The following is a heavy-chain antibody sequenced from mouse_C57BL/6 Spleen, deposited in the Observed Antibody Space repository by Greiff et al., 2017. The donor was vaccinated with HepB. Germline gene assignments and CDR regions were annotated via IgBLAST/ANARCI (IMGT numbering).Heavy chain of an antibody. CDR3: ARHEPHYDGYPYYFDY. V-gene: IGHV2-6-1*01. D-gene: IGHD2-3*01. CDR1: GFSLTSYG. CDR2: IWSDGST. J-gene: IGHJ2*01. Sequence: VMLVESGPGLVAPSQSLSITCTVSGFSLTSYGVHWVRQPPGKGLEWLVVIWSDGSTTYNSALKSRLSISKDNSKSQVFLKMNSLQTDDTAMYYCARHEPHYDGYPYYFDYWGQGTTLTVSS.